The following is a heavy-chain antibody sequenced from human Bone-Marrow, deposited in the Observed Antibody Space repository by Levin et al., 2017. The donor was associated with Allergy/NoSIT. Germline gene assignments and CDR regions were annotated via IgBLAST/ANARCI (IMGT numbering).Heavy chain of an antibody. CDR2: ISGSGHKT. Sequence: KGLEWVSAISGSGHKTYYADSVEGRFAISRDNSKNTLYVQMDSLRVEDTAIDYCAKVRDGDFFDFWGQGTLVTVSP. J-gene: IGHJ4*02. V-gene: IGHV3-23*01. CDR3: AKVRDGDFFDF. D-gene: IGHD4-17*01.